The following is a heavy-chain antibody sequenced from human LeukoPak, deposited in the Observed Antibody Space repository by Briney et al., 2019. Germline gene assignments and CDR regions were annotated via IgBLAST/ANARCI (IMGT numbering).Heavy chain of an antibody. CDR3: ARDPGIAAAGTWYYYYGMDV. CDR2: INAGNGNT. CDR1: GYTFTSYA. J-gene: IGHJ6*02. Sequence: ASVKVSCKASGYTFTSYAMHWVRQAPGHRLEWMGWINAGNGNTKYSQKFQGRVTITRDTSASTAYMELSSLRSEDTAVYYCARDPGIAAAGTWYYYYGMDVWGQGTTVTVSS. D-gene: IGHD6-13*01. V-gene: IGHV1-3*01.